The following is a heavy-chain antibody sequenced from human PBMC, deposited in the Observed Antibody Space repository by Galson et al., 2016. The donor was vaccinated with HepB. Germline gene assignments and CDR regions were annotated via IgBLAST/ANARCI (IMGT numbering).Heavy chain of an antibody. CDR3: ARGSYSSDWYRSSAYDFGMDV. Sequence: SLRLSCAASGFTFSNYDMHWVRQAPGKGLEWVSSIYTAGDTNYQDSEEGRFTVSRENAKDSVYLHMNSLRAGDTAVYFCARGSYSSDWYRSSAYDFGMDVWGKGTPVTVSS. V-gene: IGHV3-13*01. CDR1: GFTFSNYD. D-gene: IGHD6-19*01. J-gene: IGHJ6*04. CDR2: IYTAGDT.